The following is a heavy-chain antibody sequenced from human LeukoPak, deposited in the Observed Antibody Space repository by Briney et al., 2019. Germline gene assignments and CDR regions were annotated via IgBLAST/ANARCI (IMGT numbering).Heavy chain of an antibody. CDR1: GFTFSIIG. CDR2: INEGGDDT. V-gene: IGHV3-23*01. D-gene: IGHD6-19*01. J-gene: IGHJ4*02. Sequence: GGSLRLSCAASGFTFSIIGMSWVRQAPGKGLEWVSTINEGGDDTYYANSVKGRFTVSRDNSRNTLYLQVNSLRVEDTAVYYCAKSGWLDNLGQGTLVTVSS. CDR3: AKSGWLDN.